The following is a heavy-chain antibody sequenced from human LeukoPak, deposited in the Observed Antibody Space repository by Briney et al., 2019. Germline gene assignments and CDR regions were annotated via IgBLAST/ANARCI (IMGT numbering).Heavy chain of an antibody. CDR1: GFTFSSYA. CDR3: AREEWSSGSYYFDY. V-gene: IGHV3-30-3*01. CDR2: ISYDGSNK. J-gene: IGHJ4*02. Sequence: GGSLRLSCAASGFTFSSYAMHWVRQAPGKGLEWVAVISYDGSNKYYADSVKGRFTISRDNSKNTLYLQMNSLRAEDTAVYYCAREEWSSGSYYFDYWGQGTLVTVSS. D-gene: IGHD3-10*01.